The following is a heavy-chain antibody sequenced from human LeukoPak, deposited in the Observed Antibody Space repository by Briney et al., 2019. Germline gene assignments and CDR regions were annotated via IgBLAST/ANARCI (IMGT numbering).Heavy chain of an antibody. CDR3: ARGNDFGSGSYHY. D-gene: IGHD3-10*01. CDR2: IYYSGST. J-gene: IGHJ4*02. CDR1: GGSISSYY. Sequence: AETLSLTCTVSGGSISSYYWSGIRQPAGKGLEWIGYIYYSGSTSYNPSLKSRVTISIDVSKNQFSLNLSSVTAADTAVYYCARGNDFGSGSYHYWGQGTLVTVAS. V-gene: IGHV4-59*01.